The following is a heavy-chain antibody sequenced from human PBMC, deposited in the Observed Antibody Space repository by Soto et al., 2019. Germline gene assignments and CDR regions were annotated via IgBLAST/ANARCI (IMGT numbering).Heavy chain of an antibody. Sequence: PGGSLRLSCAASGFTFSNAWINWVRQAPEKGLEWVGRIKSKTDGGTADFAAPVKGRFAISRDDSKNTVYLQMNSLKTEDTAVYYCTTDSYSTIIVVRFDYWGHGTLVTVSS. J-gene: IGHJ4*01. CDR2: IKSKTDGGTA. V-gene: IGHV3-15*07. D-gene: IGHD3-22*01. CDR1: GFTFSNAW. CDR3: TTDSYSTIIVVRFDY.